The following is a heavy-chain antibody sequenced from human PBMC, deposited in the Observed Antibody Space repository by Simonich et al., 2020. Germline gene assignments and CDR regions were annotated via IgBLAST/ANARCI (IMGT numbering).Heavy chain of an antibody. CDR1: GFTFRSYS. D-gene: IGHD3-3*01. CDR3: ARKRFLEWFFDY. Sequence: EVQLVESGGGLVKPGGSLRLSCAASGFTFRSYSMNWVRPAPGKGREWVPSVISSSSYIYYANSGKGRFTISRDNAKNSLYLQMNSLRAEDTAVYYCARKRFLEWFFDYWGQGTLVTVSS. CDR2: VISSSSYI. J-gene: IGHJ4*02. V-gene: IGHV3-21*01.